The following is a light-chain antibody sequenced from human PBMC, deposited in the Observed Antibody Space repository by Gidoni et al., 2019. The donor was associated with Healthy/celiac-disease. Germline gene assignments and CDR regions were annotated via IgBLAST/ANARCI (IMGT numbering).Light chain of an antibody. Sequence: VLTQTLSGSAAPGQKGTISCAGTTSNIRNNYVAWYQQLPETAPKLLIYDNNKRPSGIPDRFSGSKSGTSATLGITGLQTGDEADYYCGTWDSSLSVVFGGGTKLTVL. J-gene: IGLJ2*01. CDR2: DNN. CDR3: GTWDSSLSVV. CDR1: TSNIRNNY. V-gene: IGLV1-51*01.